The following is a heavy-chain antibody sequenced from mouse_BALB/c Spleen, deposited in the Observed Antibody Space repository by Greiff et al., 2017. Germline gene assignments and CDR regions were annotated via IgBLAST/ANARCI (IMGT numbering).Heavy chain of an antibody. J-gene: IGHJ4*01. CDR2: IWAGGST. CDR1: GFSLTSYG. D-gene: IGHD2-1*01. Sequence: QVQLKESGPGLVAPSQSLSITCTVSGFSLTSYGVHWVRQPPGKGMEWLGVIWAGGSTNYNSALMSRLSISKDNSKSQVFLKMNSLQTDDTAMYYCARDKGNYVGAMDYWGQGTSVTVSS. V-gene: IGHV2-9*02. CDR3: ARDKGNYVGAMDY.